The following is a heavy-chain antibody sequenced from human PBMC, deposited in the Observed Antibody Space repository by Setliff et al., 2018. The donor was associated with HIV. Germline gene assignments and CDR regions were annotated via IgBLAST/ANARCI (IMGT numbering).Heavy chain of an antibody. CDR1: GVPFSDYY. CDR2: IPHNGGT. V-gene: IGHV4-34*01. D-gene: IGHD4-17*01. CDR3: ARYSTLTTNFDS. Sequence: SETLSLTCALNGVPFSDYYWNWIRQPPGKGLEWIATIPHNGGTYYNPDPSLTGRVTISVDTSKNQFSLKLAFVTAADTAVYYCARYSTLTTNFDSWGQGTLVTVSS. J-gene: IGHJ4*02.